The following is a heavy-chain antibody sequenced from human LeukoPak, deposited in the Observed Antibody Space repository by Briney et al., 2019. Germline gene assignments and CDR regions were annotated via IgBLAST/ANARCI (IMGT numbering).Heavy chain of an antibody. CDR2: MNPNSGNT. J-gene: IGHJ4*02. V-gene: IGHV1-8*01. D-gene: IGHD3-16*01. CDR3: ARVWGSVDY. Sequence: ASVKVSCKAAGYTFTTYDINWVRQATGQGLEWVGWMNPNSGNTGYAQKFQGRVTMTRDTSISTAYMELSSLGSEDTAVYYCARVWGSVDYWGQGTLVTVSS. CDR1: GYTFTTYD.